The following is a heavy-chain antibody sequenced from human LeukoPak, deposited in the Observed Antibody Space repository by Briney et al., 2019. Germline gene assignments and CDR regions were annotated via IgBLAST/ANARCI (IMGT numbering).Heavy chain of an antibody. CDR1: GYTLTELS. Sequence: ASVKVSCKVSGYTLTELSMHWVRQAPGKGLEWMGGFYPEDGETIYAQKFQGRVTMTEDTSTDTAYMELSSLRSEDTAVSYCATIRWEPENYAEYFQHWGQGTLVTVSS. J-gene: IGHJ1*01. V-gene: IGHV1-24*01. D-gene: IGHD1-26*01. CDR2: FYPEDGET. CDR3: ATIRWEPENYAEYFQH.